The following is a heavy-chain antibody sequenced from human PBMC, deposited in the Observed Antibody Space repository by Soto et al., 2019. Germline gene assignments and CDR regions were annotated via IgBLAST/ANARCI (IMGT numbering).Heavy chain of an antibody. CDR1: GGSISSGDYY. Sequence: QVQLQESGPGLVKPSQTLSLTCTVSGGSISSGDYYWSWIRQPPGKGREWIGYIYYSGSTYYNPSIKSRVTISVDTSKNQFSLKLSTVTAAATAVYYCDRSDSSGYYYFFQHWGQGTLVTVSS. CDR3: DRSDSSGYYYFFQH. CDR2: IYYSGST. J-gene: IGHJ1*01. D-gene: IGHD3-22*01. V-gene: IGHV4-30-4*01.